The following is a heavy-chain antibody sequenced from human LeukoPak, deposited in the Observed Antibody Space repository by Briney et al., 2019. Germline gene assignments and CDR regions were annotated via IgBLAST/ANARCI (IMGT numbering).Heavy chain of an antibody. Sequence: SETLSLTCTVSGYSISSGYYWGWIRQPPGKGLEWIGSIYHSGSTYYNPSLKSRVTISVDTSKNQFSLKLSSVTAADTAVYYCARRGGYSSSWYYYYYMDVWGKGTTVTISS. CDR3: ARRGGYSSSWYYYYYMDV. D-gene: IGHD6-13*01. CDR2: IYHSGST. J-gene: IGHJ6*03. CDR1: GYSISSGYY. V-gene: IGHV4-38-2*02.